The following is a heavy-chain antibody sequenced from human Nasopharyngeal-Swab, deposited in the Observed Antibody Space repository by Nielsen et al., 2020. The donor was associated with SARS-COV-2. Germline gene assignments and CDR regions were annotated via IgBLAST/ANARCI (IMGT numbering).Heavy chain of an antibody. CDR3: ARDGLDYDFWSAYFMDV. D-gene: IGHD3-3*01. CDR1: GFTFNNYN. V-gene: IGHV3-21*01. J-gene: IGHJ6*02. CDR2: ISTSSSYI. Sequence: GGSLRPSCAASGFTFNNYNSNWVRQPPGKGLEWVSSISTSSSYIYYADSVKGRFTISRDNAKNSLYLQMNSLRAEDTAVYYCARDGLDYDFWSAYFMDVWGQGTTVTVSS.